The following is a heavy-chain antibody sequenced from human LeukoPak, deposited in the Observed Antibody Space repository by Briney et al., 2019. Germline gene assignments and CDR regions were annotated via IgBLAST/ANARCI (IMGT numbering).Heavy chain of an antibody. CDR1: GFTFSSYG. D-gene: IGHD2/OR15-2a*01. V-gene: IGHV3-33*01. Sequence: GGSLRLSCAASGFTFSSYGMHWVRQAPGKGLEWVAVIWYDGSNKYYADSVKGRFTISRDNSKNTLYLQMNSLRAEDTAVYYCARELAPLNMDYWGQGTLVTVSS. CDR2: IWYDGSNK. J-gene: IGHJ4*02. CDR3: ARELAPLNMDY.